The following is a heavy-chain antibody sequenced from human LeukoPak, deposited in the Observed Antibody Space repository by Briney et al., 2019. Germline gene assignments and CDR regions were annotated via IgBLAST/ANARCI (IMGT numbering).Heavy chain of an antibody. D-gene: IGHD1-26*01. J-gene: IGHJ4*02. Sequence: PGGSLRLSCAASGFTFSSYNMHWVRQAPGKGLVWVSRINSDGSSISYADSVKGRFTISRDNAKNTLYLQMNSLRAEDTAVYYCGGGGYLLDYWGQGTLVTVSS. CDR1: GFTFSSYN. CDR2: INSDGSSI. V-gene: IGHV3-74*01. CDR3: GGGGYLLDY.